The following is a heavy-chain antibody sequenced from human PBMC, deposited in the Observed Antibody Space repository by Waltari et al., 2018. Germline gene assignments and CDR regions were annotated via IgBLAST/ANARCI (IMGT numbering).Heavy chain of an antibody. Sequence: EVQLVQSGAEMKNPGTTVKISCKVSGYNFTDHCMNWVQQAPGKGLERMGLVDPEDGETIYAEKFQGRVTIIADTSTDTAYLDLSSLRSEDTAVYYCAIMSYDFWRGFRAHYNGMDAWGQGTTVTVSS. CDR1: GYNFTDHC. CDR2: VDPEDGET. J-gene: IGHJ6*02. V-gene: IGHV1-69-2*01. D-gene: IGHD3-3*01. CDR3: AIMSYDFWRGFRAHYNGMDA.